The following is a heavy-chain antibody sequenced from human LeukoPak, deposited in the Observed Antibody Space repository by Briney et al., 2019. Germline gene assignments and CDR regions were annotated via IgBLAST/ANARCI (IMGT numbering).Heavy chain of an antibody. Sequence: ASVKVTCKASGYTFTSYDINWVRQATGQGLEWMGWMNPNSGNTGYAQKFQGRVTMTRNTSISTAYMELSSLRSEDTAVYYCARAVYYYDSSGYYSNNFDPWGQGTLVTVSS. CDR3: ARAVYYYDSSGYYSNNFDP. CDR2: MNPNSGNT. J-gene: IGHJ5*02. CDR1: GYTFTSYD. D-gene: IGHD3-22*01. V-gene: IGHV1-8*01.